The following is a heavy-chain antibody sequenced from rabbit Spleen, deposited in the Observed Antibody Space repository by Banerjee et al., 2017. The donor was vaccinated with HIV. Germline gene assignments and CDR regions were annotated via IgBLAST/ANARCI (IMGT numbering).Heavy chain of an antibody. D-gene: IGHD8-1*01. CDR3: ARDGAGGSYFAL. Sequence: QSLEESGGGLVQPGGSLTLSCKASGFDFSTYYMTWVRQAPGKGLEWIGLTEPIFGTTYYATWVNGRFTISSHNAQNTLYLQLKSLTAADTATYFCARDGAGGSYFALWGQGTLVTVS. CDR1: GFDFSTYY. CDR2: TEPIFGTT. J-gene: IGHJ3*01. V-gene: IGHV1S7*01.